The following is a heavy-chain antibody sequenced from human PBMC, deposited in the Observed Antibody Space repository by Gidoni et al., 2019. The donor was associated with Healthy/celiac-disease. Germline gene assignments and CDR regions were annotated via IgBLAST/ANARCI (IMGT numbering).Heavy chain of an antibody. D-gene: IGHD5-18*01. Sequence: QVQLVQSGAEVKKPGSSVKVSCKASGGTFSSYAISWVRQAPGQGLEWMGGIIPIFGTANYAQKFQGRVTITADESTSTAYMELSSLRSEDTAVYYCARDLGADTAMVGIGYYYGMDVWGQGTTVTVSS. J-gene: IGHJ6*02. CDR1: GGTFSSYA. CDR3: ARDLGADTAMVGIGYYYGMDV. CDR2: IIPIFGTA. V-gene: IGHV1-69*01.